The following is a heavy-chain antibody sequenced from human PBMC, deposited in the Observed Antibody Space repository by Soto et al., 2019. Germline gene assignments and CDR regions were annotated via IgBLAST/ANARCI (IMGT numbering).Heavy chain of an antibody. Sequence: SETLSLTCTVSGGSISSGDYYWSCIRQPPGKGLEWIGYIYYSGSTYYNPSLKSRVTISVDTSKNQFSLKLSSVTAADTAVYYCARGIGGMIVSYYFDYWGQGTLVTVSS. D-gene: IGHD3-22*01. V-gene: IGHV4-30-4*01. CDR2: IYYSGST. CDR1: GGSISSGDYY. CDR3: ARGIGGMIVSYYFDY. J-gene: IGHJ4*02.